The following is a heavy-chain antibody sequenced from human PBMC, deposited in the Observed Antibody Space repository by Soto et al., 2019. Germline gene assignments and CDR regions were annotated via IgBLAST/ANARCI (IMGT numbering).Heavy chain of an antibody. Sequence: EVQLVESGGGLVQPGGSLRLSCAASGFTFSSYSMNWVRQAPGKGLEWVSYISSSSSTIYYADSVKGRFTISRDNAKKSLYLQMNSLGAEDTAVYYGAREYDILNWFDPWGQGTLVTVSS. D-gene: IGHD3-9*01. CDR2: ISSSSSTI. CDR1: GFTFSSYS. J-gene: IGHJ5*02. CDR3: AREYDILNWFDP. V-gene: IGHV3-48*01.